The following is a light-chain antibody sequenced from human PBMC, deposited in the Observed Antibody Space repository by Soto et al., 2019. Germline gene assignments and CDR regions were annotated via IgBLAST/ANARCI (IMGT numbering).Light chain of an antibody. CDR2: GAS. CDR1: QSVNSD. CDR3: QQYNNWPPYT. Sequence: EIVMTQSPATLSVSPGDRATLSCRASQSVNSDLAWYQQKPGQTPRLLIYGASTRAIGIPTRFSGSGSGTEFTLTISSLQSEDFAVYYCQQYNNWPPYTFGQGTKLEIK. V-gene: IGKV3-15*01. J-gene: IGKJ2*01.